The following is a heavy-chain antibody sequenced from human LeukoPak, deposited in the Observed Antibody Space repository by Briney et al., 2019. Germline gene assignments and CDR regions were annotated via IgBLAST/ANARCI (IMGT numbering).Heavy chain of an antibody. V-gene: IGHV4-4*02. CDR1: GGSISSSNW. Sequence: IPSETLSLTCTVSGGSISSSNWWGWVRQPPGKGLEWIGEINHSGSTNYNPSLKSRVTISVDTSKNQFSLKLSSVTTADTAVYYCARGPRLLWFGGCFDYWGQGTLVTVSS. CDR3: ARGPRLLWFGGCFDY. J-gene: IGHJ4*02. D-gene: IGHD3-10*01. CDR2: INHSGST.